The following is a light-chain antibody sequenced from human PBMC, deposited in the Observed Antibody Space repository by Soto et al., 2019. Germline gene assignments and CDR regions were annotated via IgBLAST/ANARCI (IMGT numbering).Light chain of an antibody. CDR1: SSDFGSYNY. CDR2: DVS. Sequence: QSALTQPASVSGSPGQSITISCTGTSSDFGSYNYVSWYQQHPGKAPKLMIYDVSNRPSGVSNRLSGSKSGNTASLTISGLQAEDEADYYCNSYTGSSTPYVFGTGTKVTVL. J-gene: IGLJ1*01. V-gene: IGLV2-14*03. CDR3: NSYTGSSTPYV.